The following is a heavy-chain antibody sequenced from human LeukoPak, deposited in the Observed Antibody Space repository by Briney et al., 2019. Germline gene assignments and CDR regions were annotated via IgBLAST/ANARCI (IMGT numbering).Heavy chain of an antibody. D-gene: IGHD5-18*01. CDR1: GYTFTSYG. Sequence: ASVKVSCKASGYTFTSYGISWVRQAPGQGLEWMGWISAYNGNTNYAQKLQGRVTMTTDTSTSTAYMELRSLRSDDTAVYYCAREIMGIQNWINAFDIWGQGTMVTVSS. J-gene: IGHJ3*02. CDR2: ISAYNGNT. CDR3: AREIMGIQNWINAFDI. V-gene: IGHV1-18*01.